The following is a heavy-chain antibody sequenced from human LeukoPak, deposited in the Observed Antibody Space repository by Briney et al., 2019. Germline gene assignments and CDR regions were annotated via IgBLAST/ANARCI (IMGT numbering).Heavy chain of an antibody. D-gene: IGHD6-6*01. Sequence: ASVKVSCKASGYTFPGYYIHWVRRAPGQGLEWMGWIHPNSGGTKFAQSFQGRVTLTRDTSITTASMELSSLISNDTAVYFCARTAYPSSSWFDPWGQGTQVTVSS. CDR1: GYTFPGYY. J-gene: IGHJ5*02. CDR3: ARTAYPSSSWFDP. CDR2: IHPNSGGT. V-gene: IGHV1-2*02.